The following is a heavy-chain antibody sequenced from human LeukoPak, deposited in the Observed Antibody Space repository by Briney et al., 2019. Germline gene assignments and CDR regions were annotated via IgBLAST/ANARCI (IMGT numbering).Heavy chain of an antibody. CDR1: GFTFSSYS. D-gene: IGHD3-22*01. CDR3: ARATYDSSGYDY. CDR2: IGTAGDT. J-gene: IGHJ4*02. Sequence: GGSLRLSCAASGFTFSSYSMNWVRQATGKGLEWVSAIGTAGDTYYPGSVKGRFTISRENAKNSLYLQMNSLRAGDTAVYYCARATYDSSGYDYWGQGTLVTVSS. V-gene: IGHV3-13*01.